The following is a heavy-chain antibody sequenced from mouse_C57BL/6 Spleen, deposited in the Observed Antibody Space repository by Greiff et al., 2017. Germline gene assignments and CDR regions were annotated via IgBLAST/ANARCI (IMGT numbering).Heavy chain of an antibody. CDR2: IDPSDSYT. CDR3: ARGLLNYYAMDY. D-gene: IGHD2-1*01. V-gene: IGHV1-69*01. CDR1: GYTFTSYW. Sequence: QLQQPGAELVMPGASVKLSCKASGYTFTSYWMHWVKQRPGQGLEWIGEIDPSDSYTNYNQKFKGKSTLTVDKSSSTAYMQLSSLTSEDSAVYYCARGLLNYYAMDYWGQGTSVTVSS. J-gene: IGHJ4*01.